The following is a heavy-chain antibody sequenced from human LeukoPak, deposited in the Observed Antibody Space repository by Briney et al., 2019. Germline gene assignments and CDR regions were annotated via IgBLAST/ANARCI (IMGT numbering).Heavy chain of an antibody. CDR1: GLTFSDYY. CDR3: ARVGFGELHFDY. D-gene: IGHD3-10*01. Sequence: GGSLRLSCAASGLTFSDYYMSWIRQAPGKGLEWVSTISGSGGSTYYADSVKGRFTVSRDNSKNTLYLQMNSLRAEDTAVYYCARVGFGELHFDYWGQGTLVTVSS. J-gene: IGHJ4*02. V-gene: IGHV3-23*01. CDR2: ISGSGGST.